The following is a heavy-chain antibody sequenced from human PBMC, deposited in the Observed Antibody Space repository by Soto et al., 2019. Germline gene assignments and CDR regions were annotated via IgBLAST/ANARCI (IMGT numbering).Heavy chain of an antibody. CDR3: ARDDYGGNFHYYYYGMDV. J-gene: IGHJ6*02. CDR1: GDSVSSNSAA. Sequence: SQTLSLTCATSGDSVSSNSAAWNWIRQSPSRGLEWLGRTYYRSKWYNDYAVSVKSRITINPDTSKNQFSLQLNSVTPEDTAVYYCARDDYGGNFHYYYYGMDVWGQGTTVTVSS. D-gene: IGHD4-17*01. V-gene: IGHV6-1*01. CDR2: TYYRSKWYN.